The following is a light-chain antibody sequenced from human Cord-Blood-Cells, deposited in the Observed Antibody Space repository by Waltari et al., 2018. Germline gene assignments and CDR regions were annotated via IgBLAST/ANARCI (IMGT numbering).Light chain of an antibody. CDR2: DVS. CDR1: SSDVGGYNY. Sequence: QSALTQPASVSGSPGQSITISCTGTSSDVGGYNYVSWYQQHPGKAPKLLIYDVSNRPSRVSNRFAGSKSGNTAARTISGLQAEDEAEYYCSSYTSSSTWVFGGGTKLTVL. J-gene: IGLJ3*02. V-gene: IGLV2-14*03. CDR3: SSYTSSSTWV.